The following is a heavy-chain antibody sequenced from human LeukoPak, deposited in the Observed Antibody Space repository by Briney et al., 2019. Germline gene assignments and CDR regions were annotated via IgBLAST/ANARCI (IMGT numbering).Heavy chain of an antibody. CDR2: IYYSGST. CDR3: ARSVRQQLVRRAGAFDI. Sequence: SETLSLTCTVSGGSISSSSYYWGWIRQPPGKGLEWIGSIYYSGSTCYNPSLKSRVTISVDTSKNQFSLKLSSVTAADTAVYYCARSVRQQLVRRAGAFDIWGQGTMVTVSS. V-gene: IGHV4-39*01. J-gene: IGHJ3*02. CDR1: GGSISSSSYY. D-gene: IGHD6-13*01.